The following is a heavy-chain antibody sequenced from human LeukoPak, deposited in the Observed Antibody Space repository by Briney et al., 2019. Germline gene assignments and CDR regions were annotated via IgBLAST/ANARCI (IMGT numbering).Heavy chain of an antibody. J-gene: IGHJ4*02. D-gene: IGHD4-17*01. CDR1: GFTFSNYA. CDR3: ANRGNTVTTLDY. V-gene: IGHV3-23*01. Sequence: GGSLRLSCAASGFTFSNYAMSWVRQAPGKGLDWVSGISGSGGTTYYADSVKGRFTISRDNSKNTLYLQMKSLRAEDTAVYYCANRGNTVTTLDYWGQGTLVTVSS. CDR2: ISGSGGTT.